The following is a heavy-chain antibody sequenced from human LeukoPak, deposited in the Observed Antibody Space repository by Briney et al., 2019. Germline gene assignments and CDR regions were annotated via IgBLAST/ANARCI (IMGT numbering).Heavy chain of an antibody. CDR1: GYTFTDYY. Sequence: GASVKVSCKASGYTFTDYYMHWVRQAPGQGLEWMGWINPHSGGTDHAQKFQGRVTMTRDTSISTAYMELSRLRSDDTAVYYCANDWSGSYSGGLVYWGQGTLVTVSS. J-gene: IGHJ4*02. CDR2: INPHSGGT. D-gene: IGHD1-26*01. CDR3: ANDWSGSYSGGLVY. V-gene: IGHV1-2*02.